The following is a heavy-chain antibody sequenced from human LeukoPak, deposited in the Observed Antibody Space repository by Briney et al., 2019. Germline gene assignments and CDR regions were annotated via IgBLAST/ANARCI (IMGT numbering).Heavy chain of an antibody. D-gene: IGHD6-6*01. CDR1: GFIFGSFA. Sequence: GGSLRLSCAASGFIFGSFAMSWVRQGPEKGLEWVATISPSGSATYYADSVKGRFTISRDNSQTTLYLQMNSLSDEDTAPYHCTRDKSASSPREWFDPWGQGIVVTVSS. V-gene: IGHV3-23*01. CDR2: ISPSGSAT. CDR3: TRDKSASSPREWFDP. J-gene: IGHJ5*02.